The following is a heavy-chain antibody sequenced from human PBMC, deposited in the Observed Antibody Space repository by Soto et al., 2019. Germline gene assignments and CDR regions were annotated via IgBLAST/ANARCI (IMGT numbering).Heavy chain of an antibody. D-gene: IGHD2-2*01. Sequence: SVKVSCKASGGTFSSYAISWVRQAPGQGLEWMGGIIPIFGTANYAQKFQGRVTITADKSTSTAYMELSSLRSEDTAVYYCARVNWAYCSSTSCYADYWGQGTQVTVSS. CDR2: IIPIFGTA. J-gene: IGHJ4*02. CDR3: ARVNWAYCSSTSCYADY. CDR1: GGTFSSYA. V-gene: IGHV1-69*06.